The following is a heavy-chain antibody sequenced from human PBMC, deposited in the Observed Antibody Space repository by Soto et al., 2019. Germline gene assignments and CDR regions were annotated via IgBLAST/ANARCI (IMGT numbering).Heavy chain of an antibody. CDR1: GFSFSNYA. CDR3: AKEYSTSFDY. J-gene: IGHJ4*02. D-gene: IGHD6-6*01. V-gene: IGHV3-23*01. CDR2: ISAGSSNT. Sequence: GGSLRLSCAASGFSFSNYAMNWVRQAPGKGLEWVSAISAGSSNTNYADSVKGRFTISSDNSKNTLYLQMNGLRADDTAVYYCAKEYSTSFDYWGQGTPVTVSS.